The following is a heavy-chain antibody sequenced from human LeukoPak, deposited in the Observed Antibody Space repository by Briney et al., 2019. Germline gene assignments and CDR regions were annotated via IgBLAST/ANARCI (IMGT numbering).Heavy chain of an antibody. D-gene: IGHD1-26*01. Sequence: GGSLRLSCAASGFTFSSFAMHWVRQAPGKGLEWVAVISYDGSNKYYADSVKGRFTISRDNSKNTLYVEMNSLRAEDTAVYYCASSGSYRFDYWGQGTLVTVSS. CDR3: ASSGSYRFDY. CDR2: ISYDGSNK. CDR1: GFTFSSFA. J-gene: IGHJ4*02. V-gene: IGHV3-30-3*01.